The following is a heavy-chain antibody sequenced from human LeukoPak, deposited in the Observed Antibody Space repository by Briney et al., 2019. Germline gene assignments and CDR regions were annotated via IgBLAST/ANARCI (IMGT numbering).Heavy chain of an antibody. Sequence: GGSLRLSCAASGFTFSSYAMSWVCQAPGKGLEWVSAISGSGGSTYYADSVKGRFTISRDNSKNTLYLQMNSLRAEDTAVYYCAKVPYYDFWSAKYYFDYWGQGTLVTVSS. J-gene: IGHJ4*02. CDR1: GFTFSSYA. CDR3: AKVPYYDFWSAKYYFDY. CDR2: ISGSGGST. V-gene: IGHV3-23*01. D-gene: IGHD3-3*01.